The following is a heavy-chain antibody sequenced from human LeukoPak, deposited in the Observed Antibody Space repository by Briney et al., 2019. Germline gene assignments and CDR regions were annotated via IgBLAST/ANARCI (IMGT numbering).Heavy chain of an antibody. D-gene: IGHD3-10*01. CDR2: INHSGST. J-gene: IGHJ5*02. V-gene: IGHV4-34*01. CDR1: GGSLSGYY. Sequence: PSETLSLTCAVYGGSLSGYYWSWIRQPPGKGLEWIGEINHSGSTNYNPSLKSRITISVDTSKNQFSLKLSSVTAADTAVYYCAGVRGVILRWFDPWGQGTLVTVSS. CDR3: AGVRGVILRWFDP.